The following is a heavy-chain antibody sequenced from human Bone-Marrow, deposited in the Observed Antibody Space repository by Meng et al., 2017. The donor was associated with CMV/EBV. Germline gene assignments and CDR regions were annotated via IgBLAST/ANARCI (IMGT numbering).Heavy chain of an antibody. CDR3: ARDERGSSSEFDY. CDR2: INPNSGGT. D-gene: IGHD6-6*01. J-gene: IGHJ4*02. CDR1: GYTFTSYD. V-gene: IGHV1-2*02. Sequence: ASVKVSCKASGYTFTSYDINWVRQATGQGLEWMGWINPNSGGTNYAQKFQGRVTMTRDTSISTAYMELSRLRSDDTAVYYCARDERGSSSEFDYWGQGTLVTVSS.